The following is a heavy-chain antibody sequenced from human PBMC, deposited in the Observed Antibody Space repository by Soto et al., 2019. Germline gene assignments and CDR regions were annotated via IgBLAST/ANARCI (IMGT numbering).Heavy chain of an antibody. CDR1: GGTFSSYA. D-gene: IGHD7-27*01. Sequence: QVQLVQSGAEVKKPGSSVKVSCKASGGTFSSYAISWVRQAPGQGLEWMGGIIPIFGKADYAQKFQGRVTMTADESTSTAYMDRSRLRSEGTAVYYGARPPSHYYCHGMAVCGQGPTVTVSS. J-gene: IGHJ6*02. CDR2: IIPIFGKA. CDR3: ARPPSHYYCHGMAV. V-gene: IGHV1-69*12.